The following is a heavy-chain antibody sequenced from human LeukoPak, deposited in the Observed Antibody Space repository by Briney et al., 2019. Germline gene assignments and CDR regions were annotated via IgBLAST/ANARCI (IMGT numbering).Heavy chain of an antibody. J-gene: IGHJ2*01. Sequence: SETLSLTCTVSGGSISSYYWSWIRQPPGKGLEWIGYIYTSGSTNYNPSLESRVTISVDTSKNQFSLKLSSVTAADTAVYYCARTYSVSYWYFDLWGRGTLVTVSS. V-gene: IGHV4-4*09. CDR1: GGSISSYY. CDR3: ARTYSVSYWYFDL. CDR2: IYTSGST. D-gene: IGHD6-13*01.